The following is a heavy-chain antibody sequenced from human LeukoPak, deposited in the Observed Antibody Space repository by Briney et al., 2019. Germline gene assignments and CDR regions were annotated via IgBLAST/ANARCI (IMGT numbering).Heavy chain of an antibody. CDR3: ATTSSVVVRGDTFDY. Sequence: PGGSLRLSCAASGFTFSSYGMHWVRQAPGKGLEWVAVIWYDGSNKYYADSVKGRFTISRDNSKNTLYLQMNSLRAEDTAVYYCATTSSVVVRGDTFDYWGQGTLVTVSS. D-gene: IGHD3-10*01. V-gene: IGHV3-33*01. CDR2: IWYDGSNK. J-gene: IGHJ4*02. CDR1: GFTFSSYG.